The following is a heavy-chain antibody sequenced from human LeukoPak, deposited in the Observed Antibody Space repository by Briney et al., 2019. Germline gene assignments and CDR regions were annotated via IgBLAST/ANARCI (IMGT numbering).Heavy chain of an antibody. CDR2: ISSDVYDGTTE. Sequence: GGSLRLSCSASGFTFSDYAMDWVRQAPGKGLECVAVISSDVYDGTTEYYADSVKGRFTISRDNSKNTVYLQMNSLRGEDTAVYYCATYSTLNARDFQHWGQGTLVIVSS. CDR1: GFTFSDYA. V-gene: IGHV3-30-3*01. D-gene: IGHD2/OR15-2a*01. J-gene: IGHJ1*01. CDR3: ATYSTLNARDFQH.